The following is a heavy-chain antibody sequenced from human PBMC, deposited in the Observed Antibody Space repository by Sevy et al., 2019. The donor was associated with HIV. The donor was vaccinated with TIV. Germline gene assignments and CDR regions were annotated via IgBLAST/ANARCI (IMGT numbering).Heavy chain of an antibody. D-gene: IGHD2-2*01. CDR3: AKRYCSTITCYDDDFWNPYYFYGLDV. J-gene: IGHJ6*02. CDR2: ISAGGTTT. V-gene: IGHV3-23*01. Sequence: GGSLRLSCAASGFIFSNYPMSWVRHSPGKGLEWVSDISAGGTTTYYADPVEGRFTISRDNSKNTVSLQMKSLGAEDSAIYYCAKRYCSTITCYDDDFWNPYYFYGLDVWGQGISVTVSS. CDR1: GFIFSNYP.